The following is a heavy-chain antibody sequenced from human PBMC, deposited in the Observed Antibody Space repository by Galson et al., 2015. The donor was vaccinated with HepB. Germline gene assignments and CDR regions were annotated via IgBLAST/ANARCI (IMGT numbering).Heavy chain of an antibody. CDR2: ISSSSSTI. CDR3: ARDLGELGYCSSTSCYSSFFDY. V-gene: IGHV3-48*02. Sequence: SLRLSCAASGFTFSSYSMNWVRQAPGKGLEWVSYISSSSSTIYYADSVKGRFTISSDNAPNSLYLQLNSLRDEDTAVSYCARDLGELGYCSSTSCYSSFFDYWGQGTLVTVSS. D-gene: IGHD2-2*02. CDR1: GFTFSSYS. J-gene: IGHJ4*02.